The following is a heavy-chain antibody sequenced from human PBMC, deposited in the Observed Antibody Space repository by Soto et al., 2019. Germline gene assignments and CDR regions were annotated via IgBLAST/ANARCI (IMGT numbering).Heavy chain of an antibody. D-gene: IGHD3-22*01. CDR2: VYYSGST. V-gene: IGHV4-39*01. J-gene: IGHJ4*02. Sequence: QLQLQESGPGLVKPSETLSLTCTVSGGSISNRSYYWGWIRQSPGKGLEWIGSVYYSGSTFYNPSPQSRLTISADTSKNQFSLKLNSLTAADAAVYYCARPGASEMVIFASWGQGTLVTVSS. CDR3: ARPGASEMVIFAS. CDR1: GGSISNRSYY.